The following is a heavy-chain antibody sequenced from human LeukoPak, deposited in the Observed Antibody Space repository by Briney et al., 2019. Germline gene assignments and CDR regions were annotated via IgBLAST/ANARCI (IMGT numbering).Heavy chain of an antibody. J-gene: IGHJ4*02. Sequence: GGSLRLSCTVSGFPFTDYVIHWVCQAPGKGLEWVAVTSADESIKIYNDSVRGRFTISRDNSKNIQYLQMNSVRVGDTAVYYCARDPVLGAPDYLDYWGRGTLVTVSS. V-gene: IGHV3-30-3*01. D-gene: IGHD1-26*01. CDR1: GFPFTDYV. CDR2: TSADESIK. CDR3: ARDPVLGAPDYLDY.